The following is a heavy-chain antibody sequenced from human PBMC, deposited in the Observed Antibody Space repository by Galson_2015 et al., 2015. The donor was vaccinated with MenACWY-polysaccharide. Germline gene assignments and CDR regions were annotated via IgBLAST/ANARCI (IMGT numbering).Heavy chain of an antibody. D-gene: IGHD2-15*01. CDR3: ARTECTGNNCYWAH. CDR1: GGTFSSYA. V-gene: IGHV1-69*04. CDR2: IIPMVGLE. Sequence: SVKVSCKASGGTFSSYAFSWVRQAPGQGLEWMGRIIPMVGLEKYAQKFQGRVTITADTSTSTTYMELNSLRSEDTAVYYCARTECTGNNCYWAHWGQGTLVTVSS. J-gene: IGHJ4*02.